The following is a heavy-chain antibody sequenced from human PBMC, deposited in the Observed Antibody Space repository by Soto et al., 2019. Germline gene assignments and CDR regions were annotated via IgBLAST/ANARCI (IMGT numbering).Heavy chain of an antibody. V-gene: IGHV6-1*01. CDR2: TYYRSKWYN. Sequence: SQTLSLTCAISGDSVSISSAAWNWIRQSPSRGLEWLGRTYYRSKWYNDYAGSVKSRITINPDTSKNQFSLQLNSVIPEVAAVYYCVRDRTANTWYDYWGQGTPVTVSS. CDR1: GDSVSISSAA. CDR3: VRDRTANTWYDY. J-gene: IGHJ4*02. D-gene: IGHD6-13*01.